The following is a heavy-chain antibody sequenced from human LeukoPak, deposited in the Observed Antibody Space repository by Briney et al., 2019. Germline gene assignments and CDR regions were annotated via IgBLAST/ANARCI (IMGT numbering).Heavy chain of an antibody. CDR3: AGGITGGDY. D-gene: IGHD1-14*01. CDR1: GYTFTGYY. V-gene: IGHV1-2*02. CDR2: INPNGGGT. J-gene: IGHJ4*02. Sequence: GASVKVSCKASGYTFTGYYIHWVRQAPGRGLEWMGWINPNGGGTNYAQKFQGRVTMTRDTSISTAYMEMSRLRSDDTALYYCAGGITGGDYWGQGTLVTVSS.